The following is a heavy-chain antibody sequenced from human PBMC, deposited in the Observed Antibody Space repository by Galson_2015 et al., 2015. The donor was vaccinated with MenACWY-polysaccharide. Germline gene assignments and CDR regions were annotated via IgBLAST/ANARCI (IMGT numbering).Heavy chain of an antibody. V-gene: IGHV1-69*13. CDR1: EGTFSTYA. J-gene: IGHJ4*02. CDR3: ARSSPIYSSGWFYFDS. CDR2: LIPIIGTP. Sequence: SVKVSCKASEGTFSTYAISWMRQAPGEGLEWLGGLIPIIGTPNYAQNFQGRVTITADESTRTAHMELSSLRSEDTAVYYCARSSPIYSSGWFYFDSWGQGTLVTVSS. D-gene: IGHD6-13*01.